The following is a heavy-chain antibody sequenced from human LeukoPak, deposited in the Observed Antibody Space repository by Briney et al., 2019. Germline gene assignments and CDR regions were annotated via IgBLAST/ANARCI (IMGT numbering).Heavy chain of an antibody. Sequence: GGSLRLSCAASGFTFSSYAMHWVRQAPGKGLEWVAVMSYDGSNKYYADSVKGRFTISRDNSKNTLYLQMNSLRAEDTAVYYCARDRGTMIVVVTIDYWGQGTLVTVSS. V-gene: IGHV3-30*04. CDR2: MSYDGSNK. CDR3: ARDRGTMIVVVTIDY. J-gene: IGHJ4*02. CDR1: GFTFSSYA. D-gene: IGHD3-22*01.